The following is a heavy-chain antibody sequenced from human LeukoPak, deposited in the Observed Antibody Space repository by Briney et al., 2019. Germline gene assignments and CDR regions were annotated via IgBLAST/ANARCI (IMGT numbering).Heavy chain of an antibody. J-gene: IGHJ4*02. CDR3: ARDQGGYSTDFDF. CDR2: INGGGTRS. CDR1: GFTFSSSV. D-gene: IGHD5-12*01. V-gene: IGHV3-23*01. Sequence: GGSLRLSCAASGFTFSSSVMSWVRQAPGKGLEWVSTINGGGTRSYYAVSVNGRFIISRDNSMNTLYLQMNGLRAEDTAVYYCARDQGGYSTDFDFWGQGTRVTVSS.